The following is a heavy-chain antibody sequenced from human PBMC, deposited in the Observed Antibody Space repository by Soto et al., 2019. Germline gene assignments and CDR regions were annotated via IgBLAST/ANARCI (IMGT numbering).Heavy chain of an antibody. CDR1: GDRVSTNSAT. CDR2: TYYRSKWYN. V-gene: IGHV6-1*01. D-gene: IGHD2-8*01. Sequence: PSQTLSLTCAISGDRVSTNSATLDWIRQSPSRGLEWLGRTYYRSKWYNDYAVSVKGRITINPDTSNNQLSLQLNSVTPDDTAVYYCARLIGNSWLDSWGQGTLVTVSS. CDR3: ARLIGNSWLDS. J-gene: IGHJ5*01.